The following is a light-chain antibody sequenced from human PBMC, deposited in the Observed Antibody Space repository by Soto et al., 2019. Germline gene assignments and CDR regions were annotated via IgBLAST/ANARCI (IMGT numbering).Light chain of an antibody. V-gene: IGKV3-20*01. Sequence: EIVLTQSPGTLSLSPGERATLSRRASQSVSSSYLAWYQQKPGQAPRLLIYGASRRATGIPDRFSGSGSGTDFTLTISRLEPEDFAVYYCQQYGSSPRTFGQGTKVDIK. CDR1: QSVSSSY. CDR3: QQYGSSPRT. CDR2: GAS. J-gene: IGKJ1*01.